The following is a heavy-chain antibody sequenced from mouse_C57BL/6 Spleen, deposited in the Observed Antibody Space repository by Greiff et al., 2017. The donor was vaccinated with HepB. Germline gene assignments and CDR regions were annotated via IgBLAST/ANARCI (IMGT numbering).Heavy chain of an antibody. V-gene: IGHV1-50*01. Sequence: QVQLQQPGAELVKPGASVKLSCKASGYTFTSYWMQWVKQRPGQGLEWIGEIDPSDSYTNYNQKFKGKATLTVDTSSSPAYMQLSSLTSEDSAVYYCARRDGNYWGQGTTLTVSS. D-gene: IGHD2-1*01. CDR1: GYTFTSYW. CDR3: ARRDGNY. J-gene: IGHJ2*01. CDR2: IDPSDSYT.